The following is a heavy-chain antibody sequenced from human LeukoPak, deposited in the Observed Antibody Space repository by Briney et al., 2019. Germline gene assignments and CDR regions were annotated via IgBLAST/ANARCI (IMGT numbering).Heavy chain of an antibody. CDR3: ATTEWTLGELWKNWFDP. V-gene: IGHV4-39*01. CDR2: TYYSESA. CDR1: GGSIISSSYY. D-gene: IGHD3-16*01. J-gene: IGHJ5*02. Sequence: SETLSLTCTVSGGSIISSSYYWGWIRQPPGKVLECIGGTYYSESAYYNPSLKSRATISVDTARNLTSLRLSSVTAADMAVYYCATTEWTLGELWKNWFDPWGQGTLVTVSS.